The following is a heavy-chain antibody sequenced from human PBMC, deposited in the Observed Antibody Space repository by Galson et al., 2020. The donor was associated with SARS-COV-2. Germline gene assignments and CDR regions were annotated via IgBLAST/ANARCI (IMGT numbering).Heavy chain of an antibody. D-gene: IGHD2-2*02. CDR1: GGSITSYY. CDR2: FYSGST. Sequence: SETLSLTCTVSGGSITSYYWSWIRQPAGKGLEWIGRFYSGSTNYNPSLKSRLAMSVDTSKNQFSLKLSSVTAADTAVYYCARGVIPLDFWGQGTLVTVSS. V-gene: IGHV4-4*07. J-gene: IGHJ4*02. CDR3: ARGVIPLDF.